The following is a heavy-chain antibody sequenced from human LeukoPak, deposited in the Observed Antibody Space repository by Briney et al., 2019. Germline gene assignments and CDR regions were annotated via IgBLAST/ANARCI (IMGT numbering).Heavy chain of an antibody. CDR2: INPSGGST. D-gene: IGHD1-26*01. CDR3: ARAWGPFPVIVGATFNWFDP. Sequence: ASVNVSCTASGYTFTSYYMHWVRQAPGQGLEWMGIINPSGGSTSYAQKFQGRVTMTRDTSTSTVYMELSSLRSEDTAVYYCARAWGPFPVIVGATFNWFDPWGQGTLVTVSS. V-gene: IGHV1-46*01. CDR1: GYTFTSYY. J-gene: IGHJ5*02.